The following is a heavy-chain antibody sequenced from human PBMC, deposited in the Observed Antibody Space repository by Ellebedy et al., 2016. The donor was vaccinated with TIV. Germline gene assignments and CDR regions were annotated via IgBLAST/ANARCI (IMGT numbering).Heavy chain of an antibody. D-gene: IGHD2-15*01. Sequence: GSLRLSCTVSGGSMSGYYWTWSRQPPGKALEWIGYIYHSGNTKYNPSLKSRVTISVDKSKNQFSLKLSSVTAADTAVYYCSRVPSRSAARYYYYGMDVWGQGTTVTVSS. J-gene: IGHJ6*02. CDR1: GGSMSGYY. CDR2: IYHSGNT. V-gene: IGHV4-59*12. CDR3: SRVPSRSAARYYYYGMDV.